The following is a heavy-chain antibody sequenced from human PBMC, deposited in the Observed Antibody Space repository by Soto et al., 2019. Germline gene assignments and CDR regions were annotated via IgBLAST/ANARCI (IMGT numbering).Heavy chain of an antibody. CDR3: AKDPYDSLTGYNNCFDP. Sequence: SETLSLTCTVSGGSISSYYWSWIRQPPGKGLEWIGYFYYSGSTNYNPSLKSRVTISVDNAKNSLYLQMNSLRPEDTAVYYCAKDPYDSLTGYNNCFDPWGQGTLVTVSS. V-gene: IGHV4-59*01. CDR2: FYYSGST. CDR1: GGSISSYY. D-gene: IGHD3-9*01. J-gene: IGHJ5*02.